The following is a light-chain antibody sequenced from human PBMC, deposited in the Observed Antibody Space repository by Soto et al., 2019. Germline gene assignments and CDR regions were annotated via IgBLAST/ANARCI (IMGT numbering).Light chain of an antibody. CDR2: GAS. Sequence: EIVMTQSPATLSVSPGERATLSCRASQSVGRNLAWYQQKPGQAPRLLIYGASTRATGIPARFSGSGSGTEFTLTISILQSEDFAIYSCQQYNHWPPLTFGGGTKV. V-gene: IGKV3-15*01. J-gene: IGKJ4*01. CDR3: QQYNHWPPLT. CDR1: QSVGRN.